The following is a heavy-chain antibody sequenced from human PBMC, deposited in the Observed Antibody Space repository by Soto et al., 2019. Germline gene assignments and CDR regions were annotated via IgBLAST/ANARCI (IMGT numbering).Heavy chain of an antibody. Sequence: SVKVSCKASGGTFSSYTISWVRQAPGQGLEWMGRIIPILGIANYAQKFQGRVTITADKSTSTAYMELSSLRSEDTAVYYCARALDQDRYVDWHVNWFYPCGQGTLVTVSS. CDR1: GGTFSSYT. J-gene: IGHJ5*02. D-gene: IGHD3-9*01. CDR3: ARALDQDRYVDWHVNWFYP. V-gene: IGHV1-69*02. CDR2: IIPILGIA.